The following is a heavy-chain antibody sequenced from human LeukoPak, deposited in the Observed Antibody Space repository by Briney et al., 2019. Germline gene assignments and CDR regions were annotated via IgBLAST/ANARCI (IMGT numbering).Heavy chain of an antibody. J-gene: IGHJ2*01. V-gene: IGHV4-59*12. CDR2: IYYSGST. CDR3: ARGGVAGNDL. CDR1: GGSISSYY. Sequence: SETLSLTCTVSGGSISSYYWSWIRQPPGKGLEWIGYIYYSGSTNYNPSLKSRVTISVDTSKNQFSLKLSSVTAADTAVYYCARGGVAGNDLWGRGTLVTVSS. D-gene: IGHD3-10*01.